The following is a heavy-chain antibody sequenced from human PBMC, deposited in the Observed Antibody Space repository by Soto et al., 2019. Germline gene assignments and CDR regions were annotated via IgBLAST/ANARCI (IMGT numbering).Heavy chain of an antibody. CDR2: ISVSNGYT. D-gene: IGHD6-13*01. V-gene: IGHV1-18*01. CDR1: GYPFTTYG. J-gene: IGHJ4*01. Sequence: ASVKVSCKASGYPFTTYGINWVRQAPGQGLEWMGWISVSNGYTNYAQNLQGRVTMTADTSTNVAYMELRSLRSDDTAVYYCTRENAAAASPTLAYWGHGSLVTVSS. CDR3: TRENAAAASPTLAY.